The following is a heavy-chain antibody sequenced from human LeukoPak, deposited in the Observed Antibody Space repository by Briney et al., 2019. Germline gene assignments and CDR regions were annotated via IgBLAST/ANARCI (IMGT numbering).Heavy chain of an antibody. CDR2: IYHSGST. Sequence: PSETLSLTCTVSGYSLSSDYYWGWIRQPPGKGLEWIGNIYHSGSTYYNPSLKSRVTISVDMSKNQFSLKLSSVTAADTAVYYCVRRKYSSAWYWFDPWGQGTLVTVSS. D-gene: IGHD6-19*01. J-gene: IGHJ5*02. CDR3: VRRKYSSAWYWFDP. CDR1: GYSLSSDYY. V-gene: IGHV4-38-2*02.